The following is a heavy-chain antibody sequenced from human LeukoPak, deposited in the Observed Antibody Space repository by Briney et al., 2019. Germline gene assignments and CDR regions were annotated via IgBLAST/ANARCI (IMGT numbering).Heavy chain of an antibody. J-gene: IGHJ4*02. CDR2: TSFDGNYE. D-gene: IGHD3-10*01. Sequence: GGSLRLSCAASGFTFSSYAMHWVRQAPGKGLEWVAITSFDGNYEYYADSVKGRFTISRDNSQITLYLQMNSLGPEDTAVYFCAREGRTGVAFDYWGQGTLITVSS. V-gene: IGHV3-30-3*01. CDR1: GFTFSSYA. CDR3: AREGRTGVAFDY.